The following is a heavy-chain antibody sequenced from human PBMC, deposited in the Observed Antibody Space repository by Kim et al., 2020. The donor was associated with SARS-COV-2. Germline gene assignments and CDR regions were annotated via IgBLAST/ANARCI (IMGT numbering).Heavy chain of an antibody. J-gene: IGHJ6*02. CDR1: GGSFSGYY. CDR2: VSHSGST. D-gene: IGHD2-21*01. Sequence: SETLSLTCAVYGGSFSGYYWSWSRQPPGKGLELMGEVSHSGSTNYNQYLKSRSTISVDTSKNQFSLKLSSVTAADTAVYYCSNSSYYYYGMDVWGRGTT. CDR3: SNSSYYYYGMDV. V-gene: IGHV4-34*01.